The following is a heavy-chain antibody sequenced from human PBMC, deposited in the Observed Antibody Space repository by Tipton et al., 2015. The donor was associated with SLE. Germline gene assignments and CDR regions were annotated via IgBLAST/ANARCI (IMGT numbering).Heavy chain of an antibody. Sequence: GLVKPSETLSLTCAVYTGSLSGYYWSWIRQPPGKGLEWIGEINAVGTTNNNPSLKSRVTISVDTSNNQVSLKLRSVTAADTAVYFCARTPRGYSVGYFYCMDVWGEGTTVTVSS. J-gene: IGHJ6*03. V-gene: IGHV4-34*01. D-gene: IGHD5/OR15-5a*01. CDR2: INAVGTT. CDR1: TGSLSGYY. CDR3: ARTPRGYSVGYFYCMDV.